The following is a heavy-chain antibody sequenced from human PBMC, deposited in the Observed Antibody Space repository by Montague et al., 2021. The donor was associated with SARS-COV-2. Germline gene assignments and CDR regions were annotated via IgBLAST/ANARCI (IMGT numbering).Heavy chain of an antibody. J-gene: IGHJ3*02. CDR1: CGSISSYY. Sequence: SETLSLTCTVSCGSISSYYWSWIRQPPGKGLEWIGYIYYSGSTNXKPSLKSGVTISVDTSKNQFSLKLSSVTAADTAVYYCARGSGWMGNAFDIWGQGTMVTVSS. CDR3: ARGSGWMGNAFDI. D-gene: IGHD6-19*01. CDR2: IYYSGST. V-gene: IGHV4-59*01.